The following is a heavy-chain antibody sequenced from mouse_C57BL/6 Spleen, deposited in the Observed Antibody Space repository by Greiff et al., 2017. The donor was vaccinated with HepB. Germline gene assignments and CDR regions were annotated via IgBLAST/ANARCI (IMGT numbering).Heavy chain of an antibody. CDR1: GYTFTSYW. CDR3: AAGMVTTTGGYFDY. D-gene: IGHD2-2*01. Sequence: VQLQQPGAELVRPGSSVKLSCKASGYTFTSYWMHWVKQRPIQGLEWIGNIDPSDSETHYNQKFKDKATLTVDKSSSTAYMQLSSLTSEDSAVYYGAAGMVTTTGGYFDYWGQGTTLTDSS. J-gene: IGHJ2*01. CDR2: IDPSDSET. V-gene: IGHV1-52*01.